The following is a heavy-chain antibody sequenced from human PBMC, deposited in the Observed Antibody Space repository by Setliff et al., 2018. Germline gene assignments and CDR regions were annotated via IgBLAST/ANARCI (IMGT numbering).Heavy chain of an antibody. V-gene: IGHV4-61*09. CDR3: ARSDDNFQYPDY. J-gene: IGHJ4*01. Sequence: NPSETLSLTCSVSGASISSGNDFWNWIRQPAGKGLEWIGNIYTNGGTDYSPSLRSRVTISLGTSKNQFSLQLTSVTAADTAIYYCARSDDNFQYPDYGGQGTLVTVSS. CDR2: IYTNGGT. CDR1: GASISSGNDF. D-gene: IGHD1-1*01.